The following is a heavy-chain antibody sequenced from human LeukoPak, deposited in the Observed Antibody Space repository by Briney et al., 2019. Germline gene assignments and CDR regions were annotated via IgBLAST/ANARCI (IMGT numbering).Heavy chain of an antibody. V-gene: IGHV5-51*01. Sequence: GESLKISCKGPGYSFTSYWIGWVRQMPGKGLEWMGIIYPGDSDTKYSPSFQGQVTISADKSISTAYLQWSSLKASDTAMYYCARASGSYVANFDYWGQGTLVTVSS. J-gene: IGHJ4*02. CDR1: GYSFTSYW. CDR3: ARASGSYVANFDY. CDR2: IYPGDSDT. D-gene: IGHD1-26*01.